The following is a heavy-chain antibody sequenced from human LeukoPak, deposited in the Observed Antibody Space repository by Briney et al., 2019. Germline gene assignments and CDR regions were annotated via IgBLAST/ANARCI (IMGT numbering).Heavy chain of an antibody. J-gene: IGHJ5*02. CDR1: GGTFSSYA. V-gene: IGHV1-69*13. D-gene: IGHD2-2*01. CDR2: IIPIFGTA. CDR3: ARAVVVVPAVGPLNWFDP. Sequence: PVKVSCKASGGTFSSYAISWVRQAPGQGLEWMGGIIPIFGTANYAQKFQGRVTITADESTSTAYMELSSLRSEDTAVYYCARAVVVVPAVGPLNWFDPWGQGTLVTVSS.